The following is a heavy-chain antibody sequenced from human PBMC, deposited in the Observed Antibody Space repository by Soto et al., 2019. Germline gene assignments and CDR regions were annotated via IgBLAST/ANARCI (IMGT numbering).Heavy chain of an antibody. J-gene: IGHJ6*02. CDR2: ISGSGGST. V-gene: IGHV3-23*01. Sequence: PGGSLRLSCAASGFTFSGYAMSWVRQSPGKGLEWVSAISGSGGSTYYADSVKGRFTISRDNSKNTLYLQMNSLRAEDTAVYYCAKVPRYDILTGYYNDYGMDVWGQGTKVPVSS. D-gene: IGHD3-9*01. CDR1: GFTFSGYA. CDR3: AKVPRYDILTGYYNDYGMDV.